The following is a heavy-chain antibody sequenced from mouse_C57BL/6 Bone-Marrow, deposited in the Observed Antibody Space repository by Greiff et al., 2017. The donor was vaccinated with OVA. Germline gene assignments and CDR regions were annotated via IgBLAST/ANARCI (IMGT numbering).Heavy chain of an antibody. J-gene: IGHJ4*01. CDR3: VSGEGNFYYYAMDY. Sequence: EVQLQESGGGLVQPKGSLKLSCAASGFTFNTYAMPWVRQAPGTGLEWVARIRSKSSNYATYYADSVKDRFTISRYDSQSMLYLQMHKRKTEDTAREYCVSGEGNFYYYAMDYWGQGTSVTVSA. D-gene: IGHD2-1*01. V-gene: IGHV10-3*01. CDR1: GFTFNTYA. CDR2: IRSKSSNYAT.